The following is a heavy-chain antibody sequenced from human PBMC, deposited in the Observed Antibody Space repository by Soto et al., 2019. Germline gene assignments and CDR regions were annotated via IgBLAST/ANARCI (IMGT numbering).Heavy chain of an antibody. V-gene: IGHV4-59*08. CDR3: ARLPGRSRGIDY. CDR2: IYYSGST. D-gene: IGHD3-10*01. J-gene: IGHJ4*02. Sequence: SETLSLTCTVSGGSISGYYWGWIRQPPEKGLEWIGYIYYSGSTTYNPSLKSRVTISVDTSKNQFSLNLSSVTAADTAVYYCARLPGRSRGIDYWGQGTLVTVSS. CDR1: GGSISGYY.